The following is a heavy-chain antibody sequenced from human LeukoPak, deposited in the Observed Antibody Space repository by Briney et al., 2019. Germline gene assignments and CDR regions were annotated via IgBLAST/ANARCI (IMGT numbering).Heavy chain of an antibody. V-gene: IGHV1-18*01. J-gene: IGHJ4*02. D-gene: IGHD3-10*01. CDR3: ARGGITMVRGVIRTEY. CDR2: ISAYKGNT. CDR1: GYTFTSYG. Sequence: ASVKVSCKASGYTFTSYGISWVRQAPGQGLEWMGWISAYKGNTNYAQKLQGRVTMTTDTSTSTAYMELRSLRSDDTAVYYCARGGITMVRGVIRTEYWGQGTLVTVSS.